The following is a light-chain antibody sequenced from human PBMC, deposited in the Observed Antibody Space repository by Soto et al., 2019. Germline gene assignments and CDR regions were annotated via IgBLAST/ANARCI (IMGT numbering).Light chain of an antibody. CDR3: QQYYSTPYT. Sequence: DIVMTQSPDSLAVSLGERATINCKSSQSILYSSNKLTYLAWYQQKPGQPPRLLIYWASTRESGVPDRFSGSGSGTDFTLTISSLQAEDVAVYYCQQYYSTPYTFGQGTRLEIK. V-gene: IGKV4-1*01. J-gene: IGKJ2*01. CDR1: QSILYSSNKLTY. CDR2: WAS.